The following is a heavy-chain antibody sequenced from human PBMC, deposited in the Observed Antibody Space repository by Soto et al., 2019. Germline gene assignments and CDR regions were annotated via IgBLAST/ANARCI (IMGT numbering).Heavy chain of an antibody. J-gene: IGHJ4*02. CDR1: GGTFSTYA. Sequence: QVQLVQSGAEVKKPESSVKVSCKAPGGTFSTYAISWVRQAPGQGLEWMGGINPMFGTANYAQWFQNRVTLTADESTNTVYRELSSLRSEDTAVYFCASGIQRWLRRINNGYSGWGQGTLVTVSS. D-gene: IGHD5-12*01. CDR3: ASGIQRWLRRINNGYSG. CDR2: INPMFGTA. V-gene: IGHV1-69*12.